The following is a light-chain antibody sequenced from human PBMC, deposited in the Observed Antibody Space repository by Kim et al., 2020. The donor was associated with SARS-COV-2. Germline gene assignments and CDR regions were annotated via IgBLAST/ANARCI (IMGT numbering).Light chain of an antibody. CDR3: QVWDSNSDHPV. J-gene: IGLJ2*01. CDR2: YDS. Sequence: SYELTQPPSVSVAPGQTATITCGGDDIGSKSVHWHQQRPGRAPLLVMYYDSDRPSGIPERFSGSNSGNTATLSISRVEAGDEADYYGQVWDSNSDHPVFGGGTQLTVL. V-gene: IGLV3-21*04. CDR1: DIGSKS.